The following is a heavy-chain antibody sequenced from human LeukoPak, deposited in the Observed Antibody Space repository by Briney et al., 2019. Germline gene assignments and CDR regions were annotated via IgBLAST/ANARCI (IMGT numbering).Heavy chain of an antibody. CDR2: IKQDGNEK. CDR3: ARELLGHGYNSGDFDY. Sequence: GGSLRLTCAASGFTFSIYWMNWVRQAPGKGVEWVANIKQDGNEKYYVDSVKGRFTISRDNAKNSLYLQMNSLRAEDTAVYYCARELLGHGYNSGDFDYWGQGTLVTVSS. CDR1: GFTFSIYW. J-gene: IGHJ4*02. V-gene: IGHV3-7*01. D-gene: IGHD5-24*01.